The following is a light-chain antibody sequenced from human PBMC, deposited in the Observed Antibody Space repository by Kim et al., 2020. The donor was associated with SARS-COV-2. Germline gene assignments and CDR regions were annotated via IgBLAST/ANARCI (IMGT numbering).Light chain of an antibody. CDR2: GAS. J-gene: IGKJ2*01. CDR3: QQYDTSPFT. Sequence: GARAPRSGGAIQVFGSSCFACDQQKAAQAPRLLIHGASFGAIGIPDRFRGSGSETDFSLISSRLKPGDCSVYYCQQYDTSPFTFGQGTKLEI. CDR1: QVFGSSC. V-gene: IGKV3-20*01.